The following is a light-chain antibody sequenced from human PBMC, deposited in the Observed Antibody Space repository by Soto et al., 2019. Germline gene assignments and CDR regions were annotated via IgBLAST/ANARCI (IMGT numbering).Light chain of an antibody. CDR3: MQALRTLFT. CDR1: QSLLHSNGYNY. CDR2: LGS. J-gene: IGKJ3*01. Sequence: DIVMTQSPLSLPVTPGEPASISCRSSQSLLHSNGYNYLDWYLQKPGQSPQLLIYLGSNRASGVPDRVSGSGSGTDFTLKISRVEAEDVGVYYCMQALRTLFTVGPGTKVDIK. V-gene: IGKV2-28*01.